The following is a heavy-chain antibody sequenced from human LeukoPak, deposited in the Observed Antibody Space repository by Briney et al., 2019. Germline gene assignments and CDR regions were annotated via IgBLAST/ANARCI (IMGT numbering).Heavy chain of an antibody. Sequence: GGSLRLSCAASGFSFSTYGFHWVRQAPGKGLEWVTFIRFDGGKKNYADSVKGRFAISRDNSKNTVYLQTNSLRAEDTAIYYCAKDGDSTGYYSSYYNHMDVWGKGTLVTISS. V-gene: IGHV3-30*02. CDR2: IRFDGGKK. CDR1: GFSFSTYG. CDR3: AKDGDSTGYYSSYYNHMDV. J-gene: IGHJ6*03. D-gene: IGHD3-22*01.